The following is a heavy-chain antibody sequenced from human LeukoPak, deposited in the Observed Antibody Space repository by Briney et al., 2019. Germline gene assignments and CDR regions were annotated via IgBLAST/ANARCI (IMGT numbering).Heavy chain of an antibody. Sequence: RPGGSLRLSCAASGFTFSSYSMNWVRQAPGKGLEWVSSISSSSSYIYYADSVKGRFTISRDNAKNSLYLQMNSLRAEDTAVYYCARELKDGYSFWSFDIWGQGTVVTVSS. CDR3: ARELKDGYSFWSFDI. V-gene: IGHV3-21*01. CDR1: GFTFSSYS. CDR2: ISSSSSYI. J-gene: IGHJ3*02. D-gene: IGHD5-24*01.